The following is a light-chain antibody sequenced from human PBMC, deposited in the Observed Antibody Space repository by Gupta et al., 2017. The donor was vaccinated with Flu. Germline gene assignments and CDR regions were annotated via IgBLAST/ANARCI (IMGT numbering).Light chain of an antibody. CDR3: QQDNSSSWT. J-gene: IGKJ1*01. CDR2: KAS. Sequence: PSTLYASVGDRVTITCRARQSISSWLAWYLQKPGQAPKLLIYKASNIKSGVPSRFSGRGSGTEFTLTISSLQPDDFATYYCQQDNSSSWTFGQGTKVEIK. CDR1: QSISSW. V-gene: IGKV1-5*03.